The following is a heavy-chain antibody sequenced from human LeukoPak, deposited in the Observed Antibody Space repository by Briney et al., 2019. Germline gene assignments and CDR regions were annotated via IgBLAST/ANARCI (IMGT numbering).Heavy chain of an antibody. Sequence: SQTLSLTCAISGDSVSSDSVSWNWIRQSPSRGLEWLGRTYYRSAWYNEYALSVKSRITINPDTSNNQFSLHLNSVTPEDTAVYYCARIRGGSIHFDHWGQGILVTVSS. V-gene: IGHV6-1*01. D-gene: IGHD1-26*01. J-gene: IGHJ4*02. CDR1: GDSVSSDSVS. CDR3: ARIRGGSIHFDH. CDR2: TYYRSAWYN.